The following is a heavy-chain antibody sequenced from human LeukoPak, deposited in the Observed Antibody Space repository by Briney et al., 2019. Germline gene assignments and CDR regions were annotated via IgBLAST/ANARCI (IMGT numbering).Heavy chain of an antibody. V-gene: IGHV1-69*05. Sequence: SVKVSCKASGGTFISYAISWVRQAPGQGLEWMGGIIPIFGTPNYAQKSQGRVTITTDESPSTAYMELSSLRSEDTAVYYCARVVPLAAGYDRAGYYFDYWGQGTLVTVSS. CDR2: IIPIFGTP. CDR1: GGTFISYA. CDR3: ARVVPLAAGYDRAGYYFDY. J-gene: IGHJ4*02. D-gene: IGHD3-22*01.